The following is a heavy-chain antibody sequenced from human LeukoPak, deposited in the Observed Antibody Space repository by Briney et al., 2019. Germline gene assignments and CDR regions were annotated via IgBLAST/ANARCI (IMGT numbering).Heavy chain of an antibody. CDR2: INPNSGGT. V-gene: IGHV1-2*02. D-gene: IGHD3-22*01. J-gene: IGHJ3*02. Sequence: ASVKVSCKASGYSFTAYYMHWVRQAPGQGLEWMGWINPNSGGTTYAQKFQGRVTMTRDTSITTAYMEMSRLRSDDTALYYCARGNVRYYDSVGYYPLDAFDIWGKGTRVTVS. CDR3: ARGNVRYYDSVGYYPLDAFDI. CDR1: GYSFTAYY.